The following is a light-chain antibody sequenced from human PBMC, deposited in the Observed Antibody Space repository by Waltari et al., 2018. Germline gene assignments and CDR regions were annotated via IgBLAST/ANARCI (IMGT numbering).Light chain of an antibody. Sequence: QSILTQPPSVSGAPGQRVTISCPGSHSNFGGGFRVPGYRQFPGTAPKVLIDEENKRPSGVPDRFSASTSGTSASLAITGLQPEDEAEYYCQSYDTSDLFVFGTGTQVIVL. CDR2: EEN. J-gene: IGLJ1*01. CDR3: QSYDTSDLFV. CDR1: HSNFGGGFR. V-gene: IGLV1-40*01.